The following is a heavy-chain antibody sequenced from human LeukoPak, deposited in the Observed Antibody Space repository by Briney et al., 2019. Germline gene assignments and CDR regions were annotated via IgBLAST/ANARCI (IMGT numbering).Heavy chain of an antibody. Sequence: GESLKISCKISGYILTNNWIGWVRQVPGKGLEWMGLIYPGYSDAKYSPSFQGQVTLSVDASISTAYLLLTGLRASDTAIYYCVRFALTSSLDHWGQGTLVTVSS. J-gene: IGHJ5*02. V-gene: IGHV5-51*01. CDR1: GYILTNNW. CDR2: IYPGYSDA. D-gene: IGHD6-13*01. CDR3: VRFALTSSLDH.